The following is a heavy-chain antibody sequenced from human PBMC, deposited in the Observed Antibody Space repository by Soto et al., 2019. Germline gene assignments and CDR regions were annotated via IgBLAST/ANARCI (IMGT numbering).Heavy chain of an antibody. CDR3: ARASRYYWNYMMY. D-gene: IGHD1-7*01. CDR1: GYTFSNDA. V-gene: IGHV1-18*01. CDR2: VSAYNGNT. Sequence: QVQLVQSGAEVKKPGASVKVSCKASGYTFSNDAITWVRQAPGQGLEWMGWVSAYNGNTHYAQKCKGRVTMTTDTSTSTAYMEIRSLRYDDTAVYFCARASRYYWNYMMYWGQGTLVTVSS. J-gene: IGHJ4*02.